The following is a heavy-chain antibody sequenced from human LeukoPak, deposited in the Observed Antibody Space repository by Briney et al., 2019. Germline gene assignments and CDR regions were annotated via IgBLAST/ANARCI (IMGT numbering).Heavy chain of an antibody. CDR1: GYTFTGYY. V-gene: IGHV1-2*02. CDR3: ARGASGWYFVDYFDY. CDR2: INPNSGGT. D-gene: IGHD6-19*01. Sequence: ASVKVSCTASGYTFTGYYMHWVRQAPGQGLEWMGWINPNSGGTNYAQKFQGRVTMTRDTSISTAYMELSRLRSDDTAVYYCARGASGWYFVDYFDYWGQGTLVTVSS. J-gene: IGHJ4*02.